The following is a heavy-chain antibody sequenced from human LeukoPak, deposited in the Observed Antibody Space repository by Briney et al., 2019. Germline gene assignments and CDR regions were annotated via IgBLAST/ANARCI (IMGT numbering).Heavy chain of an antibody. J-gene: IGHJ4*02. Sequence: PGGTLRLSCSASGFIFTPYAMHWVGQAPGKGLEYVSAISSDGGGTYYTDSVKGRFTISRDNSKSTLYLQMSSLRPEDTAVYYCVRYTDSSYPDWGQGTLVTVSS. CDR3: VRYTDSSYPD. CDR2: ISSDGGGT. D-gene: IGHD1-14*01. V-gene: IGHV3-64D*06. CDR1: GFIFTPYA.